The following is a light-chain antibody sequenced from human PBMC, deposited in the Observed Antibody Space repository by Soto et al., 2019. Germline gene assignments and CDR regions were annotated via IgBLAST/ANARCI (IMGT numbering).Light chain of an antibody. CDR2: GAS. Sequence: EIVLTQSPGTLSLSPGERATLSCRASQSVSSNYLAWYQQKPGQAPRLLIYGASSRATGVPDRFSGSGSGTDFTLTFSRLEPEDFAVYSCQQYGSFLTFGGGTKVDIK. CDR1: QSVSSNY. CDR3: QQYGSFLT. V-gene: IGKV3-20*01. J-gene: IGKJ4*01.